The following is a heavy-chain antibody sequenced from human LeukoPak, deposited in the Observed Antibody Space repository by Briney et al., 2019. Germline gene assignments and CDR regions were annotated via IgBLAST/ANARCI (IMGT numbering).Heavy chain of an antibody. CDR3: ARDQFAYSGSYAVWEDY. CDR2: ISAYNGNT. CDR1: GYTFTSYG. V-gene: IGHV1-18*01. D-gene: IGHD1-26*01. Sequence: ASVKVSCKASGYTFTSYGISWVRQAPGQGLEWMGWISAYNGNTNYAQKLQGRVTMTTDTSTSTAYMELRSLRSDDTAVYYCARDQFAYSGSYAVWEDYWGQGTLVTVSS. J-gene: IGHJ4*02.